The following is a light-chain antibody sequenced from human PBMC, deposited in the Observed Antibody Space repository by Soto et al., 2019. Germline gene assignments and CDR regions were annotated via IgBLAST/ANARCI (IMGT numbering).Light chain of an antibody. CDR3: SSYAGTHIV. V-gene: IGLV2-8*01. J-gene: IGLJ1*01. Sequence: SVLTQPPSASGSPGQSVTISCTGTSSDVGGYNYVSWYQQHPGKAPKLMIYDVSKRPSGVPDRFSGPKSGNTASLTVSGLQAEDEADYYCSSYAGTHIVFGTGTKVTVL. CDR1: SSDVGGYNY. CDR2: DVS.